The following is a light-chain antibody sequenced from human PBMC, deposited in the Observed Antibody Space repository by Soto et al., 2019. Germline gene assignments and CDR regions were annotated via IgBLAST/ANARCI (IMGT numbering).Light chain of an antibody. Sequence: IQMTQYPPSLSASVGDRVTITFRAIQGIRNYLAWYQKKQGKGPKLRIYAASTLQSGAPSRFSGSGSGTAFTLTISRLPLADVATYYSEKANNSRWTFGKGTKVEVK. J-gene: IGKJ1*01. V-gene: IGKV1-27*01. CDR2: AAS. CDR1: QGIRNY. CDR3: EKANNSRWT.